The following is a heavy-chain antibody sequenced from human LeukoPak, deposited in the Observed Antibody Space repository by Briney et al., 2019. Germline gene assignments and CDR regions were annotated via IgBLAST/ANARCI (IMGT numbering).Heavy chain of an antibody. Sequence: PGGSLRLSCAASGFTFSSYSMNWVRQAPGKGLEWVSSISSSSSYIYYADSVKGRFTISRDNAKNSLYLQMNSLRAEDTAVYYCARAIRVAVAGNFDYWGQGTLVTVSS. CDR1: GFTFSSYS. CDR2: ISSSSSYI. V-gene: IGHV3-21*01. D-gene: IGHD6-19*01. J-gene: IGHJ4*02. CDR3: ARAIRVAVAGNFDY.